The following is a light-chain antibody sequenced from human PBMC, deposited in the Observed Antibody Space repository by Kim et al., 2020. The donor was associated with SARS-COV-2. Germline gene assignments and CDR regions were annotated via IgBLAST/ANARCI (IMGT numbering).Light chain of an antibody. CDR1: QSVSRF. V-gene: IGKV1-39*01. Sequence: DIQMAQSPSSLSASVGDRVTITCRASQSVSRFLNWYQQKPGKAPKLLIYAAINLQSGVPSRFSGSGSGTDFTLTISSLQPEDFVTYYCQQTYSTPHTFGQGTKLEIK. CDR3: QQTYSTPHT. CDR2: AAI. J-gene: IGKJ2*01.